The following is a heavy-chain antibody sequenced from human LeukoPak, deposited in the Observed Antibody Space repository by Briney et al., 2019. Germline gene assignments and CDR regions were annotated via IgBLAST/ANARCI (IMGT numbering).Heavy chain of an antibody. Sequence: GGSLRLSCAASGFTFSSYAMHWVRQAPGKGLEWAAVISYDGSNKYYADSVKGRFTISRDNSKNTLYLQMNSLRAEDTAVYYCARDQGGSYYTFDYWGQGTLVTVSS. D-gene: IGHD1-26*01. CDR3: ARDQGGSYYTFDY. CDR2: ISYDGSNK. V-gene: IGHV3-30-3*01. J-gene: IGHJ4*02. CDR1: GFTFSSYA.